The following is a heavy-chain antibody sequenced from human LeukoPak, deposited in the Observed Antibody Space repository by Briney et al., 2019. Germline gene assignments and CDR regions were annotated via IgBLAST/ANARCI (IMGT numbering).Heavy chain of an antibody. CDR3: ARDRGVAAHLDY. Sequence: GRSLRLSCVDSGFTFSSYVMHWVRQAPGKGLECVAVISVDGNNKNYGDSVKGRFTISRDNSKNTLFLQMNSLRAEDTAVYYCARDRGVAAHLDYWGQGTLVTVSS. CDR2: ISVDGNNK. J-gene: IGHJ4*02. V-gene: IGHV3-30*03. CDR1: GFTFSSYV. D-gene: IGHD5-12*01.